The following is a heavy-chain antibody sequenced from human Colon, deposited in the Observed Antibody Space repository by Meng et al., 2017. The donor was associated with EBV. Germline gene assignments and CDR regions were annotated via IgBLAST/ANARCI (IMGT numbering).Heavy chain of an antibody. J-gene: IGHJ5*02. Sequence: QGRRPGSGAGWVKPSGTLSLTCAVSGTSNSTSNWWSWIRQSAGEGLEWIGAIYHNGQTNYNPSLKSRVSMSVDESKNEFSLNLKSVTAADTAVYYCARDGGVTHIPWGQGVLVTVSS. CDR3: ARDGGVTHIP. CDR2: IYHNGQT. CDR1: GTSNSTSNW. V-gene: IGHV4-4*02. D-gene: IGHD2-8*02.